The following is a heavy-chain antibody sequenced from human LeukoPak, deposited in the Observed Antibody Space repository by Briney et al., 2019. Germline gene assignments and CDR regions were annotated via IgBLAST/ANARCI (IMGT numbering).Heavy chain of an antibody. CDR3: TKAPAGPEYSDNWRFGYNWFDP. CDR1: GFTFSSYA. CDR2: IGTTAK. D-gene: IGHD5-12*01. Sequence: GGSLRLSCAASGFTFSSYAMSWVRQAPGKGLEWVSGIGTTAKYYADSVKGRFTISRDNSRNTLYLQMNSLRAEDTAIYYCTKAPAGPEYSDNWRFGYNWFDPWGQGTLVTVSS. J-gene: IGHJ5*02. V-gene: IGHV3-23*01.